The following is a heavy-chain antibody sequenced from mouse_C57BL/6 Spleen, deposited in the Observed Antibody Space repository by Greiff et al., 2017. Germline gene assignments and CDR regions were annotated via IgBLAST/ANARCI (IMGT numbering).Heavy chain of an antibody. V-gene: IGHV1-9*01. Sequence: VKLMESGAELMKPGASVKLSCKATGYTFTGYWIEWVKQRPGHGLEWSGEILPGSGSTNYNEKFKGKATFTADTCSNTAYMQLSSLTTEDSAIYDCARWGYGSSYVAMDCWGQGTSVTVSS. CDR2: ILPGSGST. J-gene: IGHJ4*01. CDR1: GYTFTGYW. D-gene: IGHD1-1*01. CDR3: ARWGYGSSYVAMDC.